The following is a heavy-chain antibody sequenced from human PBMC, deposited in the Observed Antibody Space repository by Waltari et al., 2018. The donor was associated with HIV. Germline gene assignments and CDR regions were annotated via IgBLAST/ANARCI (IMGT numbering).Heavy chain of an antibody. CDR3: ARESIAAAGRGGYYYGMDV. CDR2: SITILGTA. V-gene: IGHV1-69*14. D-gene: IGHD6-13*01. CDR1: GSNFRSYY. Sequence: QLQLVQSGTEVKQPGSSVQVSCKASGSNFRSYYNIWLRQAPGQGPEWMGGSITILGTAKYAQKVQRRVTITADKSTSTAYMGLSSLRSDDTAVYYCARESIAAAGRGGYYYGMDVWGQGTTVTVSS. J-gene: IGHJ6*02.